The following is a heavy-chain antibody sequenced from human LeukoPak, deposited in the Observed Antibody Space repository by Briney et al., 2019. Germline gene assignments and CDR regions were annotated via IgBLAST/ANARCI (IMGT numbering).Heavy chain of an antibody. V-gene: IGHV4-59*11. CDR1: GGSISSLY. Sequence: PSETLSLTCTVSGGSISSLYWSWIRQPPGKGLEWIGYMYYSGSTNYNPSLKSRLTISGDTSKNPFSLKLCSVTAADTAVYYCARSYSTSHFYFDFSGRGALVTVSS. D-gene: IGHD2-2*01. J-gene: IGHJ4*02. CDR2: MYYSGST. CDR3: ARSYSTSHFYFDF.